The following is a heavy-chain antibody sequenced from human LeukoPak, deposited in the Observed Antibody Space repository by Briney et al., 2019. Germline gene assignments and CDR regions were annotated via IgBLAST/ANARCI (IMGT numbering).Heavy chain of an antibody. CDR1: GYTLTELS. V-gene: IGHV1-24*01. Sequence: GPVKVSCKVSGYTLTELSKHWVRQAPGKGLEWMGGFDPEDGETIYAQKFQGRVTMTEDTSTDTAYMELSSLRSEDTAVYYCATIRQKYYDILTGTDAFDIWGQGTMVTVSS. D-gene: IGHD3-9*01. CDR3: ATIRQKYYDILTGTDAFDI. J-gene: IGHJ3*02. CDR2: FDPEDGET.